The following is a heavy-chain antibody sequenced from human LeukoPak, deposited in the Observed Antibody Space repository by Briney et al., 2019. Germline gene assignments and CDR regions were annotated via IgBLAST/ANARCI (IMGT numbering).Heavy chain of an antibody. CDR1: ADSFSSHY. Sequence: PSETLSLTCAVSADSFSSHYWTWIRQPPGKGLEWIGYISYIGSTNYNPSLKSRVTISIDTSKNQFSLKLTSVTAADTAVYYCARDLVTVTKGFDIWGQGTMVSVSS. CDR2: ISYIGST. V-gene: IGHV4-59*11. J-gene: IGHJ3*02. CDR3: ARDLVTVTKGFDI. D-gene: IGHD4-17*01.